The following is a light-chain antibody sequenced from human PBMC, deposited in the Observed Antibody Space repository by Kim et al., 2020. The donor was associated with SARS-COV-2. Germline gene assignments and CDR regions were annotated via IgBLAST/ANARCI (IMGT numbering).Light chain of an antibody. V-gene: IGKV1-27*01. J-gene: IGKJ4*01. CDR3: QKYDDAPLA. CDR2: LAS. CDR1: QAISKY. Sequence: ATVGDRVTITCRTSQAISKYLAWYQQKPGKVPKLLIDLASTLQSGGPSRFSGSGSGTDFTLTISSLQPEDVATYYCQKYDDAPLAFGGGTKVDIK.